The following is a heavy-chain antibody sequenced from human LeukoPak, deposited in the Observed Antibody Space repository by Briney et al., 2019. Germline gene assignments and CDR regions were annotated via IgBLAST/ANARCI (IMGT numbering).Heavy chain of an antibody. Sequence: GGSLRLSCAASGLPFRSYAMRWVRQAPGKGLEWLSYTSGNSGAINYLDSVRARFTISRDNAKTSLYLQMNSLRVEDTAVYYCTRDPRRLDYLGQGTLVTVSS. CDR1: GLPFRSYA. CDR3: TRDPRRLDY. V-gene: IGHV3-48*04. J-gene: IGHJ4*02. CDR2: TSGNSGAI.